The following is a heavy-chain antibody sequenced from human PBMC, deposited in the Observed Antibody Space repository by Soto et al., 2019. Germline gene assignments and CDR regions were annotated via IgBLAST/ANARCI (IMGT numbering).Heavy chain of an antibody. D-gene: IGHD6-13*01. J-gene: IGHJ4*02. CDR2: ISGSGGST. CDR3: AKLSRAAAVPFHAF. Sequence: SLRLSCAASGFTFSSFAMSWVGQAPGKGLEWVSAISGSGGSTYYADSVKGRFTISRDNSKNTLYLQMNSLRAEDTAVYYCAKLSRAAAVPFHAFWGQGTLVTVSS. V-gene: IGHV3-23*01. CDR1: GFTFSSFA.